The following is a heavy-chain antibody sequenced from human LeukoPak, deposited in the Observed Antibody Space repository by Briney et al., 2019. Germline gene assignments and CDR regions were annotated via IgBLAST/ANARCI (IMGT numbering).Heavy chain of an antibody. Sequence: GGSLRLSCAASEFTFSSYAMSWVRQAPGKGLEWVSAIGGRDGSTYYADSVKGRFTISRDNSKNTLYVQMNSLRAEDTAVYYCAKGHYYGSGSLDYWGQGTLVTVSS. V-gene: IGHV3-23*01. J-gene: IGHJ4*02. CDR1: EFTFSSYA. D-gene: IGHD3-10*01. CDR3: AKGHYYGSGSLDY. CDR2: IGGRDGST.